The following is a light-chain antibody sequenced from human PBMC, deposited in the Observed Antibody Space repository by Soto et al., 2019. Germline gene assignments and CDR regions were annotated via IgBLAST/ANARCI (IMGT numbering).Light chain of an antibody. CDR1: SGHSSYA. CDR3: QTWGTGFQRV. CDR2: LNSDGSH. V-gene: IGLV4-69*01. Sequence: QAVLTQSPSASASLGASVKVTCTLTSGHSSYAIAWHQQQPEKGPRYLMKLNSDGSHSKGDGIPDRFSGSSSGAERYLTISSLQSEDEADYYCQTWGTGFQRVFGGETKLTVL. J-gene: IGLJ3*02.